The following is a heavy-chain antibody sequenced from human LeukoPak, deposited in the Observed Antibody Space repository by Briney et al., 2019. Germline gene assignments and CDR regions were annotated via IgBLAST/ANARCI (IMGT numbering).Heavy chain of an antibody. Sequence: GGSLRLSCAASGFTFDDYAMHWVRQAPGKGLVWVSRINRDGSTTNYADSVKGRFTVSRDNAKNTLNLQMNSLRAEDTAVYYCARDKKSGESSEIDYWGQGTLVTVSS. D-gene: IGHD3-10*01. CDR1: GFTFDDYA. J-gene: IGHJ4*02. CDR2: INRDGSTT. CDR3: ARDKKSGESSEIDY. V-gene: IGHV3-74*01.